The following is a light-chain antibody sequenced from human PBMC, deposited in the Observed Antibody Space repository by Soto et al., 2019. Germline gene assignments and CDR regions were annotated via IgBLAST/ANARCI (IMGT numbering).Light chain of an antibody. CDR1: SSDVGAYNS. CDR2: EVS. Sequence: QSALTQPASVSGSPGQSITISCTGTSSDVGAYNSVSWYQQHPGKAPKLMIYEVSNQTSGVSNRFSGSKSANTASLTISGLQAGDEADYYCSSYTSSSTWLFGGGTKLTVL. V-gene: IGLV2-14*03. J-gene: IGLJ3*02. CDR3: SSYTSSSTWL.